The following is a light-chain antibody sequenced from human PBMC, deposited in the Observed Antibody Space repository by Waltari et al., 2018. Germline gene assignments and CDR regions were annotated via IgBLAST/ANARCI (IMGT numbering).Light chain of an antibody. CDR2: KAS. V-gene: IGKV1-5*03. CDR3: QQYKQYPYT. CDR1: QNISSW. J-gene: IGKJ2*01. Sequence: DMQMTQSPASLSASVGDRVTITCRASQNISSWLAWYQQKPGKVPKLLIYKASTLEGGVPPTFSGTGSGTEFTLSISSLQPDDFATYYCQQYKQYPYTFGQGTKLEIK.